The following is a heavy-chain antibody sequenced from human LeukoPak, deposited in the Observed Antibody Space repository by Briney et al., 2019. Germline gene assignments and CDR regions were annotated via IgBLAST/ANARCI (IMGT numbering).Heavy chain of an antibody. CDR1: GGSISSYY. D-gene: IGHD1-26*01. Sequence: PSETLSLTCTVSGGSISSYYWSWIRQPPGKGLEWIGYIYYSGSTNYNPSLKSRVTISVDTSKNRFSLKLSSVTAADTAVYYCARTVGATTLDYWGQGTLVTVSS. J-gene: IGHJ4*02. CDR2: IYYSGST. CDR3: ARTVGATTLDY. V-gene: IGHV4-59*01.